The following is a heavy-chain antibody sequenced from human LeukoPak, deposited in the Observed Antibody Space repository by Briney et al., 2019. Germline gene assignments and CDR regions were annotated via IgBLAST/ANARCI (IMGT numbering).Heavy chain of an antibody. CDR3: AKKKDGYNYNDAFDI. CDR1: GGSTSSYY. CDR2: IYYSGST. J-gene: IGHJ3*02. Sequence: PSETLSLTCTVSGGSTSSYYWSWIRQPPGKGLEWIGYIYYSGSTNYNPSLKSRVTISVDTSKNQFSLKLSSVTAADTAVYYCAKKKDGYNYNDAFDIWGQGTMVTVSS. V-gene: IGHV4-59*01. D-gene: IGHD5-12*01.